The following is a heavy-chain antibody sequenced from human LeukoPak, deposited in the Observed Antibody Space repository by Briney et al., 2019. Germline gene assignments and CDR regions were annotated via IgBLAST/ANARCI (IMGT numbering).Heavy chain of an antibody. J-gene: IGHJ6*03. CDR1: GGSISSYC. CDR3: ARDRPPGAVAGTRHYYYYMDV. D-gene: IGHD6-19*01. Sequence: PSETLSLTCTVSGGSISSYCWSWIRQPAGKGLEWLGRIYTSGSTNYNPSLKSRVTMSVDTSKNQFSLKLGSVPAADTAVYYCARDRPPGAVAGTRHYYYYMDVWGKGTTVTVSS. V-gene: IGHV4-4*07. CDR2: IYTSGST.